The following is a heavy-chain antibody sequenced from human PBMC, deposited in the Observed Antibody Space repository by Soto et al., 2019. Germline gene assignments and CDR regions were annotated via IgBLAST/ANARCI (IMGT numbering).Heavy chain of an antibody. J-gene: IGHJ4*02. D-gene: IGHD6-13*01. Sequence: PSETLSLTCTVSGGSISSNWWSWVRQPPGKGLEWIGGIYHSGGTNYNPSLKSRVTISVDKSKNQFSLKLSSVTAADTAVYYCARVKAAAGTSQYYFDYWGQGTLVTVSS. V-gene: IGHV4-4*02. CDR2: IYHSGGT. CDR1: GGSISSNW. CDR3: ARVKAAAGTSQYYFDY.